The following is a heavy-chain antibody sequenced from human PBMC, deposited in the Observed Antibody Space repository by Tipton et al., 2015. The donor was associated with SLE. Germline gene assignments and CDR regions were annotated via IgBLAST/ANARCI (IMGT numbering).Heavy chain of an antibody. D-gene: IGHD7-27*01. V-gene: IGHV4-39*01. Sequence: TLSLTCTVSGGSVSSSSYYWGWIRQPPGEGLEWIGTISCGGNTYYNPSLKTPVIISVDTSKNQFSLKLGSVTAADTAVYYCARRGTGGRSYDYWGQGTLVTVSS. CDR3: ARRGTGGRSYDY. CDR1: GGSVSSSSYY. CDR2: ISCGGNT. J-gene: IGHJ4*02.